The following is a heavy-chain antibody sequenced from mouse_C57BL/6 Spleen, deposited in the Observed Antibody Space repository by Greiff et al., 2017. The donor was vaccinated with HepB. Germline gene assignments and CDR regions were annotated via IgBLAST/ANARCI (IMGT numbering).Heavy chain of an antibody. J-gene: IGHJ2*01. CDR2: IDPSDSET. V-gene: IGHV1-52*01. CDR1: GYTFTSYW. CDR3: ARHYVSFYYFDD. D-gene: IGHD1-1*01. Sequence: QVQLQQPGAELVRPGSSVKLSCKASGYTFTSYWMHWVKQRPIQGLEWIGNIDPSDSETHYNQKFKDKATLTVDKSSSTAYMQLSSLPSEDSAVYYCARHYVSFYYFDDWGQGTTLTVSS.